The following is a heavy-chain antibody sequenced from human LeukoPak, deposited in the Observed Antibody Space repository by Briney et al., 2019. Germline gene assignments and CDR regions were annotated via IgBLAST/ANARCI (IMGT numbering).Heavy chain of an antibody. Sequence: GASVKVSCKASGYTFTSYAMHWVRQAPGQRLEWMGWINAGNGNTKYSQKFQGRVTITRDTSASTAYMELSSLRSVDTAVYYCARVLYDSSGYYYDFGYWGQGTLVTVSS. CDR2: INAGNGNT. CDR3: ARVLYDSSGYYYDFGY. D-gene: IGHD3-22*01. V-gene: IGHV1-3*01. J-gene: IGHJ4*02. CDR1: GYTFTSYA.